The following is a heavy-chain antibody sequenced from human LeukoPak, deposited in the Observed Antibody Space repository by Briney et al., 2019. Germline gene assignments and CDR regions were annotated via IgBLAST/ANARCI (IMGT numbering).Heavy chain of an antibody. D-gene: IGHD6-19*01. J-gene: IGHJ4*02. CDR2: ISGYNGDT. CDR1: GYTFNLFG. V-gene: IGHV1-18*01. CDR3: ARDRDILAVSRTRLDY. Sequence: GASVKVSCKASGYTFNLFGFSWGRQVPGQGLEWVGWISGYNGDTNYAQNFQDRVTMTTDTSRSTAYMELRSLTSDDTAIYFCARDRDILAVSRTRLDYWGQGTLVIVSS.